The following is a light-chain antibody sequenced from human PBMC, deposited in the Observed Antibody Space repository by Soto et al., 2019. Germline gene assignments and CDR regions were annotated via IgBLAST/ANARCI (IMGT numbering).Light chain of an antibody. Sequence: DIVMTQSPDSLAVSLGERATIHCKSSQSILFTSDNKNYLAWYQQKSGQPPRLLIYWASTRESVVPDRFSGRGSGTDFSLTISSLEAEDVAVYYCQQHYTPPRTFGQGTKVDIK. CDR3: QQHYTPPRT. V-gene: IGKV4-1*01. CDR1: QSILFTSDNKNY. CDR2: WAS. J-gene: IGKJ1*01.